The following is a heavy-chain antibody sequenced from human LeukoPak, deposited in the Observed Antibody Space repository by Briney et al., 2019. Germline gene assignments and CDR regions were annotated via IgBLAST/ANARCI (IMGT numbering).Heavy chain of an antibody. J-gene: IGHJ4*02. V-gene: IGHV3-74*01. CDR3: ARGAGWSGSYTYYFDS. Sequence: GGSLRLFCAASGFTFGNYWMHWVRQVPGKGLVWVSRIDNDGSYAAYADSVKGRFTFSRDNAKNTLYLQMNTLRAEDTAVYYCARGAGWSGSYTYYFDSWGQGALVTVSS. CDR2: IDNDGSYA. CDR1: GFTFGNYW. D-gene: IGHD3-3*01.